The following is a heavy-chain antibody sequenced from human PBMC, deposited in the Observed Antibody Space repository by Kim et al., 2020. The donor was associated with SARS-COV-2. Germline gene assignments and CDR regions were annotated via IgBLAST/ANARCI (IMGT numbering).Heavy chain of an antibody. Sequence: ASVKVSCKASGYTFTSYGISWVRQAPGQGLEWMGWISAYNGNTNYAQKLQGRVTMTTDTSTSTAYMELRSLRSDDTAVYYCARDGPYYDSSGYLDYYFDYWGQGTLVTVSS. CDR2: ISAYNGNT. CDR3: ARDGPYYDSSGYLDYYFDY. D-gene: IGHD3-22*01. CDR1: GYTFTSYG. J-gene: IGHJ4*02. V-gene: IGHV1-18*04.